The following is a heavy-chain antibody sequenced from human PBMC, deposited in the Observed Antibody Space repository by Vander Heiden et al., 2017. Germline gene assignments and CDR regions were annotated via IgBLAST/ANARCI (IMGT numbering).Heavy chain of an antibody. V-gene: IGHV3-23*01. Sequence: QLLESGGGLVQPGGSLSLSCGAAGFTFNNYAMSWVRQAPGKGLEWVSHISGTEDRTYYADAVRGRFTISRDNSKNTLYLQLNSLRAEDTAVYFCAKVRDGYERFPVLDGWGQGTLVTVSS. CDR3: AKVRDGYERFPVLDG. J-gene: IGHJ4*02. CDR2: ISGTEDRT. CDR1: GFTFNNYA. D-gene: IGHD5-12*01.